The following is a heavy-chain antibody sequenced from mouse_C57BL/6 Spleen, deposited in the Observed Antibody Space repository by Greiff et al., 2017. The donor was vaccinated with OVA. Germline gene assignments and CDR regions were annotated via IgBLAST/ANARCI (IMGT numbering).Heavy chain of an antibody. CDR2: IDPETGGT. Sequence: VQRVESGAELVRPGASVTLSCKASGYTFTDYEMHWVKQTPVHGLEWIGAIDPETGGTAYNQKFKGKAILTADKSSSTAYMELRSLTSEDSAVYYCTNYYGMMDYWGQGTSVTVSS. V-gene: IGHV1-15*01. J-gene: IGHJ4*01. D-gene: IGHD1-1*01. CDR1: GYTFTDYE. CDR3: TNYYGMMDY.